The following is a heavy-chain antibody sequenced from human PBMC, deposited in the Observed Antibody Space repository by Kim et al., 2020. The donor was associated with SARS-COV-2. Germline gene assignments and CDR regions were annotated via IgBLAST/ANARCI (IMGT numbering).Heavy chain of an antibody. V-gene: IGHV1-69*04. D-gene: IGHD6-6*01. Sequence: FQGRVTITADKSTSTAYMELSSLRSEDTAVYYCARDLGIAARPDPFFDYWGQGTLVTVSS. J-gene: IGHJ4*02. CDR3: ARDLGIAARPDPFFDY.